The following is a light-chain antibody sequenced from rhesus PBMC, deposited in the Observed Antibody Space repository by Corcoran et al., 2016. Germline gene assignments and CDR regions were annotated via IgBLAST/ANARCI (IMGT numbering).Light chain of an antibody. J-gene: IGKJ3*01. CDR3: QQHNSHPFT. V-gene: IGKV1-44*01. CDR1: QTISSY. CDR2: AAS. Sequence: DIQMTQSPSSLSASVGDRVTITCRASQTISSYLAWYQQKTGKVPKLLIYAASSLESGVPSRFSGSGSGTEFTLTISSLQPEDFATYYCQQHNSHPFTFGPGTKLDIK.